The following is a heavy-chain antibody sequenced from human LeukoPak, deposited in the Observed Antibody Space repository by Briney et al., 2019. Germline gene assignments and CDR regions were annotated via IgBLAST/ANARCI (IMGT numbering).Heavy chain of an antibody. CDR3: ARFLDRDGYNFFDY. J-gene: IGHJ4*02. V-gene: IGHV1-18*01. CDR2: ISAYNGNT. Sequence: ASVKVSCKASGYTFTSYGISWVRQAPGQGLEWMGWISAYNGNTNYAQKLQGRVTMTTDTSTSTAYKELRSLRSDDTAVYYCARFLDRDGYNFFDYWGQGTLVTVSS. D-gene: IGHD5-24*01. CDR1: GYTFTSYG.